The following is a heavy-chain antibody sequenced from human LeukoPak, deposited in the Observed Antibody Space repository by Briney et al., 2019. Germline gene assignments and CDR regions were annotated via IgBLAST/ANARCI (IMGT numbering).Heavy chain of an antibody. V-gene: IGHV3-7*03. Sequence: GGSLRLSCAASGFTLSNYWMTWVRQAPGKGLEWVANINRDGSERYYVDSVKGRFTISRDDAKSSLYLQMNSLRAEDTAVYYCARRNAMDVWGQGTTVIVFS. CDR1: GFTLSNYW. J-gene: IGHJ6*02. CDR3: ARRNAMDV. CDR2: INRDGSER.